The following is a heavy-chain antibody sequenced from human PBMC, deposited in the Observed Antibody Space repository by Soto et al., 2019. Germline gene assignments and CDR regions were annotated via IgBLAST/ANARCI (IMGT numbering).Heavy chain of an antibody. J-gene: IGHJ4*02. V-gene: IGHV3-48*01. CDR1: GFTFRNYG. Sequence: EVQLVESGGGLVQPGWSLRLSCAASGFTFRNYGMNWVRQAPGKGLEWVSYISSSSSNTINYADSVKGRFTISRDNAKNALYLQMNSLRAEDTALYYCARDLWDDLAGGESDYWGQGTLVTVSS. CDR3: ARDLWDDLAGGESDY. CDR2: ISSSSSNTI. D-gene: IGHD3-16*01.